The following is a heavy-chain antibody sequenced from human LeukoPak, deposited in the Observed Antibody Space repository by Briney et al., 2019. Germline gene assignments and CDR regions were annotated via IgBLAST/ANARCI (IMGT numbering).Heavy chain of an antibody. CDR2: ISWNSGSI. CDR1: GFTFDDYA. CDR3: AKDKRFGELSYYFDY. Sequence: PGGSLRLSCAASGFTFDDYAMHWVRHAPGKGLEWVSGISWNSGSIGYADSVKGRFTISRDNAKNSLYLQMNSLRAEDTALYHCAKDKRFGELSYYFDYWGQGTLVTVSS. V-gene: IGHV3-9*01. D-gene: IGHD3-10*01. J-gene: IGHJ4*02.